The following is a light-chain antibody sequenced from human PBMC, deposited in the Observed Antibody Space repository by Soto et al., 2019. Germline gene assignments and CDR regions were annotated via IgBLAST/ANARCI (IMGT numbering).Light chain of an antibody. V-gene: IGKV3-20*01. CDR3: QQYGSFA. CDR1: QSVSSY. CDR2: GAS. J-gene: IGKJ1*01. Sequence: EIVMTQSPATLSVSPGERATLSCRASQSVSSYLAWYQQKPGQAPRLLIYGASSRATGIPDRFSGSGSGTDFTLTISRLEPEDFAVYYCQQYGSFAFGQGTKVDIK.